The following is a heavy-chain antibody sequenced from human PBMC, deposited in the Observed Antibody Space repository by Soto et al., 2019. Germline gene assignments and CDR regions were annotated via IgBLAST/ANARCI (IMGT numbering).Heavy chain of an antibody. CDR3: ARGSGPEPHYYYGMDV. Sequence: ASVKVSCKSSGYPFTHYGITWVRQAPGQGLEWMGWINPNSGGTNYAQKFQGWVTMTRDTSISTAYMELSRLRSDDTAVYYCARGSGPEPHYYYGMDVWGQGTTVTVSS. D-gene: IGHD2-15*01. V-gene: IGHV1-2*04. J-gene: IGHJ6*02. CDR1: GYPFTHYG. CDR2: INPNSGGT.